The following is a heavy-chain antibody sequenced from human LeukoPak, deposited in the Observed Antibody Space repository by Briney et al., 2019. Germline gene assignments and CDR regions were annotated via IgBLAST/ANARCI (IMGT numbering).Heavy chain of an antibody. CDR2: IYYSRST. V-gene: IGHV4-39*01. J-gene: IGHJ5*02. Sequence: PSETLSLTCTVSGGSISSSSYYWGWIRQPPGKGLEWIGSIYYSRSTYYNPSLKSRVTISVDTSKNQFSLKLSSVTAADTAVYYCARAYYGSGSRVDYSATFDPWGQGTLVTVSS. D-gene: IGHD3-10*01. CDR1: GGSISSSSYY. CDR3: ARAYYGSGSRVDYSATFDP.